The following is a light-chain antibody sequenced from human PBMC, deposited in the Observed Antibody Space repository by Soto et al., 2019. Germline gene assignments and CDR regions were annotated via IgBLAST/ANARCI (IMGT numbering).Light chain of an antibody. V-gene: IGLV2-14*03. J-gene: IGLJ3*02. CDR1: TSDIGDYNY. CDR2: EVT. Sequence: QSALTQPASVSGSPGQSITISCTGLTSDIGDYNYVSWYQQHPGKAPKLMIYEVTNSPSGISSRFSGSKTGITASLTISGLQADDEADYYCSSYSPSATLVFGGGTKVTVL. CDR3: SSYSPSATLV.